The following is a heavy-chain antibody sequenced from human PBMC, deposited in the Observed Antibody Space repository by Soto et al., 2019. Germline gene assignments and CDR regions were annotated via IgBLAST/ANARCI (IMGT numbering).Heavy chain of an antibody. D-gene: IGHD3-16*01. CDR1: GLTFSSYG. Sequence: QVQLVESGGGVVQPGRSLRLSCAASGLTFSSYGMHWVRQAPGKGLEWVAGIWYDGSNKYYADSVKGRFTISRDNSKNTLYLQASSLRDEDTAGYYCARGFPGGVEYWGQGTLVTVSS. CDR2: IWYDGSNK. CDR3: ARGFPGGVEY. V-gene: IGHV3-33*01. J-gene: IGHJ4*02.